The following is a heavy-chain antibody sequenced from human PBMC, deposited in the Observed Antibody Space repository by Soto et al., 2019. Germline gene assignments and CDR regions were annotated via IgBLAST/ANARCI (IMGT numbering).Heavy chain of an antibody. D-gene: IGHD2-2*01. CDR1: GDTFTSYG. CDR3: ARKGYCSSTSCYEVSYYYYGMDV. Sequence: ASVKVSCKACGDTFTSYGISWVRQAPGQGLEWMGWISAYNGNTNYAQKLQGRVTMTTDTSTSTAYMELRSLRSDDTAVYYCARKGYCSSTSCYEVSYYYYGMDVWGQGTTVTVSS. V-gene: IGHV1-18*01. CDR2: ISAYNGNT. J-gene: IGHJ6*02.